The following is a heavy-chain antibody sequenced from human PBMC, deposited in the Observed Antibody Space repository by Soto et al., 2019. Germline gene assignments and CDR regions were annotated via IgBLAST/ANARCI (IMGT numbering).Heavy chain of an antibody. J-gene: IGHJ4*02. V-gene: IGHV1-18*01. CDR3: ARVLTAAGFDS. Sequence: QVQLVQSGAEVEKPGDSVKVSCKASGYTFTSYGISWVRQAPGQGLEWMGWISAYNGNTTYAQQLQGRVTMTTTRPTTTAYMELRSLRSDDTAVYYCARVLTAAGFDSWGQGPLVTVSS. CDR2: ISAYNGNT. D-gene: IGHD6-13*01. CDR1: GYTFTSYG.